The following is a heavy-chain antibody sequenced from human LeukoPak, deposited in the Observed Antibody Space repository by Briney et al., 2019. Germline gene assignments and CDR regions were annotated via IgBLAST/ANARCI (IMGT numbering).Heavy chain of an antibody. V-gene: IGHV3-7*01. CDR3: ARVGYFDWLFSN. J-gene: IGHJ4*02. D-gene: IGHD3-9*01. Sequence: GGSLRLSCVASGFALGGYWMAWVRQAPGEGLEWVANIKQDGSEKYYVDSVKGRFTISRDNAKKSLYLQMDSLRADDTAVYYCARVGYFDWLFSNWGQGTLVTVSS. CDR2: IKQDGSEK. CDR1: GFALGGYW.